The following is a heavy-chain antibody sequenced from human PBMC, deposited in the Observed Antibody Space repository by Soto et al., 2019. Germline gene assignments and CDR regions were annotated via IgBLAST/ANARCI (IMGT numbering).Heavy chain of an antibody. J-gene: IGHJ6*02. Sequence: QVQLQQSGPRLVKPSETLSLTCTVSSGPDRSHNWGWIRQPPGRGLEWIGYVYYTGDTAYNPSLRSRVSISADTSTNDISLTLSSVTAADTAVYYCVRQGIDYLHGLVDVWGQGTKVSVYS. D-gene: IGHD4-17*01. CDR2: VYYTGDT. V-gene: IGHV4-59*08. CDR3: VRQGIDYLHGLVDV. CDR1: SGPDRSHN.